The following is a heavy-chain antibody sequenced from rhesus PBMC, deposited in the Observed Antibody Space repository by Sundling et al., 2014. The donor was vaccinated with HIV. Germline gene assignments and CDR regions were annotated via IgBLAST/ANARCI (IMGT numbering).Heavy chain of an antibody. Sequence: QVQLQESGPAVVKPSETLSLTCAVSGGSISSSDWWTWIRQSPGKGLEWIGGIYGSDGNTISKDTSKNHFSLKLTSVTAADTAIYYCARDTTMIVVFTVLAYFDYWGQGVLVTVSS. D-gene: IGHD3-28*01. CDR1: GGSISSSDW. CDR2: IYGSDG. CDR3: ARDTTMIVVFTVLAYFDY. J-gene: IGHJ4*01. V-gene: IGHV4-93*01.